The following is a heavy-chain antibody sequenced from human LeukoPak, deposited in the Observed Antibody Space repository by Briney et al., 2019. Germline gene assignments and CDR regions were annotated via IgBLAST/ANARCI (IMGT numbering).Heavy chain of an antibody. CDR3: AISSQEYYYYYYYMDV. Sequence: ASVKVSCKASGGTFSSYAISWVRQAPGQGLEWMGRIIPIFGTANYAQKFQGRVTITADKSTSTAYMDLSSLRSADTAVYYCAISSQEYYYYYYYMDVWGKGTTVTVSS. CDR2: IIPIFGTA. CDR1: GGTFSSYA. V-gene: IGHV1-69*06. D-gene: IGHD6-6*01. J-gene: IGHJ6*03.